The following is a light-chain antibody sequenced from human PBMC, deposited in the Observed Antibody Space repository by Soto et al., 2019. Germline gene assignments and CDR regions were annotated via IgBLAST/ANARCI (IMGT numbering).Light chain of an antibody. CDR3: TSYAGNSIVV. V-gene: IGLV2-8*01. CDR1: STDVGGYNY. Sequence: QSALTQPPSASGSPGQSVTISCTGTSTDVGGYNYVSWYQQHPGKAPKLIIYEVSKRPSGVPDRFSGSKSGNTASLTVSGLQPEDEADYYCTSYAGNSIVVFGGGTKLTVL. CDR2: EVS. J-gene: IGLJ2*01.